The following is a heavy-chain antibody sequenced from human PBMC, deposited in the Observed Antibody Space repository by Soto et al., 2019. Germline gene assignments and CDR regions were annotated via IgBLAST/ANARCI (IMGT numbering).Heavy chain of an antibody. D-gene: IGHD1-7*01. CDR1: GFTFSSYA. V-gene: IGHV3-23*01. CDR2: ISTSGTRA. CDR3: AKHESAGTNPNWFDP. Sequence: PGGSLRLSCAASGFTFSSYAMSWVRQAPGKGLEWVSAISTSGTRAYYADSVKGRFTISRDNSKSTLYLQMNSLRAEDTAVYYCAKHESAGTNPNWFDPWGQGTLVTVSS. J-gene: IGHJ5*02.